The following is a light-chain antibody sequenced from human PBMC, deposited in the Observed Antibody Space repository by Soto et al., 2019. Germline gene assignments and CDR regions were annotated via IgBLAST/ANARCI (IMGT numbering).Light chain of an antibody. CDR3: QQSFSFPPT. Sequence: DIQMTQSPSSMSASVGDRGTFTCRASASISNYVNWYQHKPGKAPKSLIYAASSLQSGAPSRFIGSGSGTDFTLTITSLQPEDFATYFCQQSFSFPPTFGQGTKLEIK. V-gene: IGKV1-39*01. J-gene: IGKJ2*01. CDR1: ASISNY. CDR2: AAS.